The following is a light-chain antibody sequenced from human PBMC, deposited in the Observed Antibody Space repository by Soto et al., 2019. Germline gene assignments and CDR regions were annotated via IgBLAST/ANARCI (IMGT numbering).Light chain of an antibody. CDR2: GAS. J-gene: IGKJ5*01. V-gene: IGKV3D-20*02. CDR3: QQRHMWPIT. Sequence: EVVLTQSPRTFSLSPGERATLSCRASETVTNSYLAWYQQKPGQAPRLVIYGASTRATGIPDRFGGSGSGTDFTLTISSLEPEDSAVYYCQQRHMWPITFGQGTRLEIK. CDR1: ETVTNSY.